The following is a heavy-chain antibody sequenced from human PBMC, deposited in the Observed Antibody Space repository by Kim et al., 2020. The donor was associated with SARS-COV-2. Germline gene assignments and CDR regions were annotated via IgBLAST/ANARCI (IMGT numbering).Heavy chain of an antibody. Sequence: NPSLKSRVTISVDTSKNQFSLKLSSVTAADTAVYYCARARFGIVRYYFDYWGQGTLVTVSS. D-gene: IGHD2-2*01. CDR3: ARARFGIVRYYFDY. V-gene: IGHV4-39*07. J-gene: IGHJ4*02.